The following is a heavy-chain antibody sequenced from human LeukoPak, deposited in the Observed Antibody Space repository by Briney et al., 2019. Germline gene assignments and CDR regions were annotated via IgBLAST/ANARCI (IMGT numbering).Heavy chain of an antibody. D-gene: IGHD6-13*01. CDR3: ARGLIAAAADFDY. CDR1: GYTLTELS. CDR2: MNPNSGNT. V-gene: IGHV1-8*03. J-gene: IGHJ4*02. Sequence: ASVKVSCKVSGYTLTELSMHWVRQAPGQGLEWMGWMNPNSGNTGYAQKFQGRVTITRNTSISTAYMELSSLRSEDTAVYYCARGLIAAAADFDYWGQGTLVTVSS.